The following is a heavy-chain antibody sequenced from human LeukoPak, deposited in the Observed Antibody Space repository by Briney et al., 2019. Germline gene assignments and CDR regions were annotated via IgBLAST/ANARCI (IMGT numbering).Heavy chain of an antibody. CDR3: ARDSVASGSLDY. CDR1: GFTFSSYW. J-gene: IGHJ4*02. D-gene: IGHD3-10*01. V-gene: IGHV3-7*01. CDR2: IKDDGGRK. Sequence: PGGSLRLSCAASGFTFSSYWMHWVRQPPGKGLEWVANIKDDGGRKHYVDSVGGRFTISRDNTKNSLYLQMNSLRAEDTAVYYCARDSVASGSLDYWGQGALVTVSS.